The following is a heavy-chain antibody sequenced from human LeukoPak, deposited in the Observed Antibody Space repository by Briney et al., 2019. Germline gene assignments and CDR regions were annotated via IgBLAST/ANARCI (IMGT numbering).Heavy chain of an antibody. CDR2: ISYDGSNK. CDR3: AKDRETYYYGSGSYYIFDY. CDR1: GFTFSSYG. V-gene: IGHV3-30*18. Sequence: PGGSLRLSCAASGFTFSSYGMHWVRQAPGKGLEWVAVISYDGSNKYYADSVKGRFTISRDNSKNTLYLQMNSLRAEDTAVYYCAKDRETYYYGSGSYYIFDYWGQGTLVTVSS. J-gene: IGHJ4*02. D-gene: IGHD3-10*01.